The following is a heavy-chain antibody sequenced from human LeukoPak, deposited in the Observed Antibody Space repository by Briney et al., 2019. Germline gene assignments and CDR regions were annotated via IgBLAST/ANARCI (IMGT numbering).Heavy chain of an antibody. V-gene: IGHV1-8*01. CDR3: ARPTGRPSNYYSMDV. CDR1: GYSFTGYD. Sequence: SVKVSCKTSGYSFTGYDINWVRQATGQGLEWMGWMNPNNGNTGYAQRFQGRVTMTRDTATSTAYMELSSLKFEDTAVYYCARPTGRPSNYYSMDVWGKGTTVAVSS. J-gene: IGHJ6*03. D-gene: IGHD1-26*01. CDR2: MNPNNGNT.